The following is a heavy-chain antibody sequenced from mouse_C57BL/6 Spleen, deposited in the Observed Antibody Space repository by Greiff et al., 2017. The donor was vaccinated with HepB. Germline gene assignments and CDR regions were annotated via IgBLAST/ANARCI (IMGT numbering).Heavy chain of an antibody. Sequence: VQLKESGAELVRPGASVKLSCTASGFNIKDYYMHWVKQRPEQGLEWIGRIDTEDGDTEYAPKFQGKATMTADTSSNTAYLQLSSLTSEDTAVYYCTVLYYYGSSPWFAYWGQGTLVTVSA. CDR1: GFNIKDYY. CDR3: TVLYYYGSSPWFAY. CDR2: IDTEDGDT. D-gene: IGHD1-1*01. J-gene: IGHJ3*01. V-gene: IGHV14-1*01.